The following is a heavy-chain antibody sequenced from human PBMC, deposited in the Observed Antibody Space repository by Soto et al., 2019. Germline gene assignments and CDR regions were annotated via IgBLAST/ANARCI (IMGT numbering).Heavy chain of an antibody. CDR2: ISTTGNTI. Sequence: GGSLRLSCAASGFTFSDYYMSWIRQAPGKGLEWVSYISTTGNTIYYADSVKGRFTISRDNAKNSLYLQVNSLRAEDAAVYYCARDGPRGTPVTTYYFDYWGQGTLVTVSS. CDR3: ARDGPRGTPVTTYYFDY. V-gene: IGHV3-11*01. CDR1: GFTFSDYY. J-gene: IGHJ4*02. D-gene: IGHD4-17*01.